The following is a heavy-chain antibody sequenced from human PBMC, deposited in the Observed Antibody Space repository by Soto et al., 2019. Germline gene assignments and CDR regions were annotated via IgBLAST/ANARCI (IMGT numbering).Heavy chain of an antibody. CDR3: ARGVDCSGGSCYLGSWFDP. V-gene: IGHV1-8*01. J-gene: IGHJ5*02. CDR2: MNPNSGNT. D-gene: IGHD2-15*01. CDR1: GYTFTSYD. Sequence: VNVSCKXSGYTFTSYDINWVRQATGQGLEWMGWMNPNSGNTGYAQKFQGRVTMTRNTSISTAYMELSSLRSEDTAVYYCARGVDCSGGSCYLGSWFDPWGQGTLVTVSS.